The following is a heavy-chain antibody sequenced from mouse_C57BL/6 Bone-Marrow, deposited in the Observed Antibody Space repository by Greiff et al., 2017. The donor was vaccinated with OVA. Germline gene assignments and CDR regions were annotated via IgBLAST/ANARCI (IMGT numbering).Heavy chain of an antibody. CDR2: IYPSDSET. CDR3: AREGVGVTTKAYYYAMDY. D-gene: IGHD2-2*01. Sequence: VQLQQPGAELVRPGSSVKLSCKASGYTFTSYWMDWVKQRPGHGLEWIGNIYPSDSETHYNQKFKDKATLTVDKSSSTAYMQLSSLTSEDSAVYYCAREGVGVTTKAYYYAMDYWGQGTSVTVSS. CDR1: GYTFTSYW. V-gene: IGHV1-61*01. J-gene: IGHJ4*01.